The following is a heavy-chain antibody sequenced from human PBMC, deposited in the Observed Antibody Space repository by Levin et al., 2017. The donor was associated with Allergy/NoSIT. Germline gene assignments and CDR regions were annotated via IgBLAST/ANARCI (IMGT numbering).Heavy chain of an antibody. CDR2: IYSSGRT. D-gene: IGHD3-10*01. V-gene: IGHV4-61*01. J-gene: IGHJ5*02. CDR1: GGSVSVSSGTYY. Sequence: SETLSLTCTVSGGSVSVSSGTYYWNWIRQPPGKGLEWIGYIYSSGRTKYNPSLKSRVTISVDTSKNQFSLKLSSVTAADTAVYFCARGEYYYGSGNWFDLWGQGTLVTVSS. CDR3: ARGEYYYGSGNWFDL.